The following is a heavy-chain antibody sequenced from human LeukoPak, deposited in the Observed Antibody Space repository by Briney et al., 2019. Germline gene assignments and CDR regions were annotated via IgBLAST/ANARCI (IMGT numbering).Heavy chain of an antibody. D-gene: IGHD3-10*01. CDR3: ARDRGSYYGSGSYYNDHYYYYYYGMDV. Sequence: SETLSLTCTVSGGSISSYYWSWIRQPPGKGLEWIGYIYYSGSTNYNPSLKSRVTISVDTSKNQFSLKLSSVTAADTAVYYCARDRGSYYGSGSYYNDHYYYYYYGMDVWGQGTTVTVSS. CDR1: GGSISSYY. V-gene: IGHV4-59*12. J-gene: IGHJ6*02. CDR2: IYYSGST.